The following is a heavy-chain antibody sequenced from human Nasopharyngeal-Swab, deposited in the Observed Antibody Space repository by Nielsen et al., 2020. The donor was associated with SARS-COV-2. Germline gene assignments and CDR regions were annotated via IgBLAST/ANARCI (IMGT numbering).Heavy chain of an antibody. CDR3: ARDVAAGTTTGLGY. Sequence: GESLKISCAASGFTFSSYSMNWVRQAPGKGLEWVSSISSSSSYIYYADSVKGRFTISRDNAKNSLYLQMNSLRDEDTAVYYCARDVAAGTTTGLGYWGQGTLVTVSS. CDR2: ISSSSSYI. D-gene: IGHD1-7*01. V-gene: IGHV3-21*01. J-gene: IGHJ4*02. CDR1: GFTFSSYS.